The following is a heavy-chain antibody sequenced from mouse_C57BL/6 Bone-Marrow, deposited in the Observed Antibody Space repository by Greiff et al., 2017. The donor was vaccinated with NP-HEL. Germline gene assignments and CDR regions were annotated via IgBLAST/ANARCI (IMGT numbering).Heavy chain of an antibody. CDR2: IYPRDGST. J-gene: IGHJ3*01. Sequence: VKLMESGPELVKPGASVKLSCKASGYTFTSYDINWVKQRPGQGLEWIGWIYPRDGSTKYNEKFKGKATLTVDTSSSTAYMELHSLTSEDSAVYFCAIMDYGYERGQGTLVTVSA. V-gene: IGHV1-85*01. CDR3: AIMDYGYE. D-gene: IGHD2-2*01. CDR1: GYTFTSYD.